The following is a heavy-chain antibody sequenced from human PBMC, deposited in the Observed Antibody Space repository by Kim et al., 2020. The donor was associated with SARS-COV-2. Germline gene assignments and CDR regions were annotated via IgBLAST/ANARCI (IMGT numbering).Heavy chain of an antibody. J-gene: IGHJ4*02. CDR1: GFTFSSYA. CDR2: ISGNGGST. V-gene: IGHV3-23*01. Sequence: GGSLRLSCADSGFTFSSYAMSWVRQAPGKGLEWVSAISGNGGSTYYAASVKGRFTISRDNSKNTLYLQMNSLRAEDTAVYYCAKSDSSTSAAGWGQGTLVTVSS. CDR3: AKSDSSTSAAG. D-gene: IGHD2-2*01.